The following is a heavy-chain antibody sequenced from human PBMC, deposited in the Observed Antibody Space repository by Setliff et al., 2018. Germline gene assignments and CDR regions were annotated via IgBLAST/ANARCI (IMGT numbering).Heavy chain of an antibody. CDR2: IYYSGST. J-gene: IGHJ6*03. Sequence: PSETLSLTCTVSGGSISSGDYYWSWIRQPPGKGLEWIGYIYYSGSTYYNPSLKSRVTISVDTSKNQFSLKLNSVTAADTAVYYCARDSWDLRNYYYFYMDVWGKGTTVTVSS. CDR3: ARDSWDLRNYYYFYMDV. CDR1: GGSISSGDYY. D-gene: IGHD1-26*01. V-gene: IGHV4-30-4*02.